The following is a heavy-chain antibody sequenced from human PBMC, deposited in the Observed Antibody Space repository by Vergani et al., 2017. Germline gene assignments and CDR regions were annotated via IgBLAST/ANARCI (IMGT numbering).Heavy chain of an antibody. J-gene: IGHJ6*03. CDR1: GGTFSSYT. Sequence: QVQLVQSGAEVKKPGSSVKVSCKASGGTFSSYTISWVRQAPGQGLEWMGRIIPILGIANYAQKFQGRVTITADKSTSTAYMELSSLRSEDTAVYYCARAAAGRDWYYYYYMDVWGKGTTVTVSS. CDR2: IIPILGIA. D-gene: IGHD6-13*01. V-gene: IGHV1-69*02. CDR3: ARAAAGRDWYYYYYMDV.